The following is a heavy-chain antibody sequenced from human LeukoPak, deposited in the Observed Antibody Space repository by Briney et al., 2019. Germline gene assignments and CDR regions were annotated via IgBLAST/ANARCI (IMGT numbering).Heavy chain of an antibody. Sequence: ASVKVSCKASGYTFTGYYMHWVRQAPGQGLEWMGWINPNSGGINYAQKFQGRVTMTRDTSISTAYMELSRLRSDDTAVYYCAIVSGWYGRFDYWGQGTLVTVSS. V-gene: IGHV1-2*02. D-gene: IGHD6-19*01. CDR1: GYTFTGYY. CDR3: AIVSGWYGRFDY. J-gene: IGHJ4*02. CDR2: INPNSGGI.